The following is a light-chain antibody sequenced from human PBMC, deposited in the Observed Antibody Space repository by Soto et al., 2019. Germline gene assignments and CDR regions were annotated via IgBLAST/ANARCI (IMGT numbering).Light chain of an antibody. J-gene: IGLJ2*01. CDR1: SSNIGSNY. Sequence: QSVLTQPPSASGTPGQRVTISCSGSSSNIGSNYVYWYQQLPGTAPKLLIYSNNQRPSGVPDRFSGSKSGTSASLGISGLRSEDEADYYCAAWDDSLSGVLFGGGTMLTVL. V-gene: IGLV1-47*02. CDR2: SNN. CDR3: AAWDDSLSGVL.